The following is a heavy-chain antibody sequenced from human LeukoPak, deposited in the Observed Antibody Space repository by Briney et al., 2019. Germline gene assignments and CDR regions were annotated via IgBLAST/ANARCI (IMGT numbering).Heavy chain of an antibody. D-gene: IGHD3-10*01. J-gene: IGHJ4*02. V-gene: IGHV3-21*01. Sequence: GGSLRLSCAASGFTLSLYTMNWVRQAPGKGLEWVSSISSSTGYIYYSYSVKGRFTISRDSAKNSLYLQMNNLRAEDTTMYYCARVSDYYGSGNYQKQFDYWGQGTLVTVSS. CDR1: GFTLSLYT. CDR3: ARVSDYYGSGNYQKQFDY. CDR2: ISSSTGYI.